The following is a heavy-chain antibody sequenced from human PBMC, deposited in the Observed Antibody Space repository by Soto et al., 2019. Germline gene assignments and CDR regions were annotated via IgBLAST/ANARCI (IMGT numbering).Heavy chain of an antibody. CDR1: GGTFSSYA. J-gene: IGHJ6*02. V-gene: IGHV1-69*06. Sequence: QVQLVQSGAEVKKPGSSVKVSCKASGGTFSSYAISWVRQAPGQGLEWMGGIIPIFGTANYAQKFQGRVTITADKDTSTAYMELSSLRSEDTAVYYCARTGVSSSSVYYYYSMDVWGQGPTVTVSS. D-gene: IGHD6-6*01. CDR2: IIPIFGTA. CDR3: ARTGVSSSSVYYYYSMDV.